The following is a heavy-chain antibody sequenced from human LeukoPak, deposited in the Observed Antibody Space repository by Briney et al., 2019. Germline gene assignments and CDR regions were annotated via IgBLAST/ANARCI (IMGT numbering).Heavy chain of an antibody. J-gene: IGHJ2*01. Sequence: SETLPLTCTVSGGSISSYYWSWIRQPAGKGLEWIGRIYTSGSTNYNPSLKSRVTMSVDTSKNQFSLKLSSVTAADTAVYYCARVRRMVSYFDLWGRGTLVTVSS. CDR1: GGSISSYY. CDR3: ARVRRMVSYFDL. D-gene: IGHD5-18*01. CDR2: IYTSGST. V-gene: IGHV4-4*07.